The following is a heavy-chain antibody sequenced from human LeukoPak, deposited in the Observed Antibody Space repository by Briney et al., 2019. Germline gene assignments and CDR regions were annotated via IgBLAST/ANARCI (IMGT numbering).Heavy chain of an antibody. Sequence: SETLSLTCTVSGGSINSYYWSWIRQPPGKGLEWIGYIYYSGSTNYNPSLKSRVTISVDTSKNQFSLKLSSVTAADTAVYYCARTRDIYDSSGPGYYFDYWGQGTLVTVSS. J-gene: IGHJ4*02. CDR1: GGSINSYY. D-gene: IGHD3-22*01. CDR3: ARTRDIYDSSGPGYYFDY. V-gene: IGHV4-59*01. CDR2: IYYSGST.